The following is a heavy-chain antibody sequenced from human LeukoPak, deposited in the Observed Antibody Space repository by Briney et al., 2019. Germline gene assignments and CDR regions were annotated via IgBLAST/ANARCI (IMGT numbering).Heavy chain of an antibody. V-gene: IGHV3-74*01. CDR2: IKDEGTK. Sequence: GGSLRLSCAVSGFTFIRGLMHWVRQAPGRGLLWVALIKDEGTKKYAASARGRFTASRDDAKNTVYLQMSSLRADDTAVYYCHPLSYVSNWGQGTLVTVSA. CDR1: GFTFIRGL. CDR3: HPLSYVSN. D-gene: IGHD3-22*01. J-gene: IGHJ4*02.